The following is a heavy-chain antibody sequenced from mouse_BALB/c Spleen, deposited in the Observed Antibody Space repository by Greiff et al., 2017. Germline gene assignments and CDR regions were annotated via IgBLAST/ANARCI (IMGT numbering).Heavy chain of an antibody. CDR2: IWAGGSP. D-gene: IGHD2-14*01. CDR3: ARDKGGDRYERVAWFAY. V-gene: IGHV2-9*02. Sequence: VKLMESGPGLVAPSQSLSITCTVSGFSLTGYGVNWVRQPPGKGLEWLGVIWAGGSPNYNSALMSRLSISKDNYKCQVFLKMNSLQTDDTAMYYCARDKGGDRYERVAWFAYWGQGTLVTVSA. CDR1: GFSLTGYG. J-gene: IGHJ3*01.